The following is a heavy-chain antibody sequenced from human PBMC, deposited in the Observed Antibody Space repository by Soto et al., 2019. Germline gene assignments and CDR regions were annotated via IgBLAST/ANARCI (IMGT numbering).Heavy chain of an antibody. Sequence: SETLSLTCTVSGGSISTSSYYWGWIRQPPGKGLEWIGSIYYSGSTYYKPSLKSRVTISVDTSKNQFSLKLSSVTAADTAVYYCARDYDSSGDYWGQGTLVTVSS. J-gene: IGHJ4*02. V-gene: IGHV4-39*01. CDR3: ARDYDSSGDY. CDR1: GGSISTSSYY. D-gene: IGHD3-22*01. CDR2: IYYSGST.